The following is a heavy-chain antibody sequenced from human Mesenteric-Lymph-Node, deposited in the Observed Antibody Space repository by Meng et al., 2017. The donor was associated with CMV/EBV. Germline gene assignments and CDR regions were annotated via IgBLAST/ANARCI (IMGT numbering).Heavy chain of an antibody. CDR2: ISWNSGSI. Sequence: GGSLRLSCAASGFTFRSYAMSWVRQAPGKGLEWVSGISWNSGSIGYADSVKGRFTISRDNAKNSLYLQMNSLRAEDTALYYCAKDYDSSGYTLYYFDYWGQGTLVTVSS. CDR1: GFTFRSYA. V-gene: IGHV3-9*01. D-gene: IGHD3-22*01. CDR3: AKDYDSSGYTLYYFDY. J-gene: IGHJ4*02.